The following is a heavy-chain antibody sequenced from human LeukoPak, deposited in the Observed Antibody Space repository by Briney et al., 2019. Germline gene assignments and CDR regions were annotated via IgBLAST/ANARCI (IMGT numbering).Heavy chain of an antibody. Sequence: PGGSLRLSCAASGFTFSSYWMSWVRQAPGKGLEWVANIKHDGSEKYYVDSVKGRFTISRDNAKNSLYLQMNSLRAEDTAVYYCARVERYFDWSLGNYYYYYMDVWGKGTTVTISS. V-gene: IGHV3-7*01. D-gene: IGHD3-9*01. CDR2: IKHDGSEK. CDR3: ARVERYFDWSLGNYYYYYMDV. J-gene: IGHJ6*03. CDR1: GFTFSSYW.